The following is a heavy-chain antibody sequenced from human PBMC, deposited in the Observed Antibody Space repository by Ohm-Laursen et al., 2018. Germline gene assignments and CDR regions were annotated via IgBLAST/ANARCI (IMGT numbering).Heavy chain of an antibody. V-gene: IGHV4-39*01. Sequence: GTLSLTCTVSGGSISSSSYYWGWIRQPPGKGLEWIGSIYYSGSTYYNPSLKSRVTISVDTSKNQFSLKLSSVTAADTAVYYCARHIVVVVAATPLFFDYWGQGTLVTVSS. CDR2: IYYSGST. CDR1: GGSISSSSYY. D-gene: IGHD2-15*01. J-gene: IGHJ4*02. CDR3: ARHIVVVVAATPLFFDY.